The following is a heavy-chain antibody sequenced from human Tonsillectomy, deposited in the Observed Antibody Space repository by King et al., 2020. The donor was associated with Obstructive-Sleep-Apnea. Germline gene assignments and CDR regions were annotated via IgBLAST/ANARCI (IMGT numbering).Heavy chain of an antibody. CDR2: IYYSETT. D-gene: IGHD5-12*01. V-gene: IGHV4-59*08. Sequence: QLQESGPGLVKPSETLSLTCTVSDGSISSYYWRWIRQPPGKGLEWVGYIYYSETTNYNPSLKSRSTLSMVTSKNQFSLGLSSVTAADTAVYYCARLGSGYLFDYWGQGALVTVSS. J-gene: IGHJ4*02. CDR1: DGSISSYY. CDR3: ARLGSGYLFDY.